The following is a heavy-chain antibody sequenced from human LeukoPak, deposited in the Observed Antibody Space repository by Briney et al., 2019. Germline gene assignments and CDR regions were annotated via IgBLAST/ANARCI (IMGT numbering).Heavy chain of an antibody. CDR2: IYHSGST. Sequence: SQTLSLTCTVSGGSISSGGYYWSWIRQPPGKGLEWIGYIYHSGSTYYNPSLKSRVTISVDRSKNQFSLKLSSVTAADTAVYYCARSSGLGAADDYWXXXTLVXVSS. CDR3: ARSSGLGAADDY. CDR1: GGSISSGGYY. J-gene: IGHJ4*01. D-gene: IGHD6-13*01. V-gene: IGHV4-30-2*01.